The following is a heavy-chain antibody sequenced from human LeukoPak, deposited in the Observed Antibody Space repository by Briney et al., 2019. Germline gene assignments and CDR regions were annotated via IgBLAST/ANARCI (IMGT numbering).Heavy chain of an antibody. CDR1: GFTFTNYA. V-gene: IGHV3-23*01. CDR3: ASRTWTGAGYYAFDI. CDR2: GGSGGGT. D-gene: IGHD3/OR15-3a*01. J-gene: IGHJ3*02. Sequence: GGSLRLSCADSGFTFTNYAVSWVRQAPGKGLEWVSAGGSGGGTYYADSVKGRFTISRDNSGNTLSLQMNSLRVDDTAVYYCASRTWTGAGYYAFDIWGQGTMVTVSS.